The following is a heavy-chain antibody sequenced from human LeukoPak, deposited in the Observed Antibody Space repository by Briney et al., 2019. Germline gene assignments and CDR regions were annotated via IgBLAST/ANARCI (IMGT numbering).Heavy chain of an antibody. CDR2: IYYSGST. V-gene: IGHV4-39*01. CDR1: GGSISSSSYY. J-gene: IGHJ5*02. D-gene: IGHD2-2*01. CDR3: ARRWSLGSDQLLRLWFDP. Sequence: NPSETLSLTCTVSGGSISSSSYYWGWIRQPPGKGLEWIGSIYYSGSTYYNPSLKSRVTISVDTSKNQFSLKLSSVTAADTAVYYCARRWSLGSDQLLRLWFDPWGQGTLVTVSS.